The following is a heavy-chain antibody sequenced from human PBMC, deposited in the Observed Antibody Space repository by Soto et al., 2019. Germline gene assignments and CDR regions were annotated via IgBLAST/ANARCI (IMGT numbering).Heavy chain of an antibody. V-gene: IGHV3-11*05. CDR3: ARDRGAVTGQYFDY. D-gene: IGHD6-19*01. J-gene: IGHJ4*02. CDR1: GFTFSSFY. Sequence: QVQLEESGGGLVKPGGSLRLSCAAAGFTFSSFYMSRIRQAPGKGLEYISYISSSGTSANYADSVKGRFTISRDNAKNSLYLQMNSLRAEDTAVYYCARDRGAVTGQYFDYWGQGALVTVSS. CDR2: ISSSGTSA.